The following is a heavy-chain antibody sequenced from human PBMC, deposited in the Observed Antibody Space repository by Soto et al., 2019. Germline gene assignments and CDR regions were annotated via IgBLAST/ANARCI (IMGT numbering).Heavy chain of an antibody. V-gene: IGHV1-18*01. Sequence: GASVKVSCKTAGYTFTNYGIGWVRQAPGQGLEWVGRITVYSGSANYAQNLRGRVTVTTDTSTSTAYMEVRSLRSDDTAVYYCARDPGYSYGYNWGQGTLVTVSS. CDR2: ITVYSGSA. CDR1: GYTFTNYG. CDR3: ARDPGYSYGYN. J-gene: IGHJ4*02. D-gene: IGHD5-18*01.